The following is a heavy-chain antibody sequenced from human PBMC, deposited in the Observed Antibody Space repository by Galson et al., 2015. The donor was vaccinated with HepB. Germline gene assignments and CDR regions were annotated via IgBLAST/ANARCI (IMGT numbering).Heavy chain of an antibody. Sequence: SVKVSCKASGYTFTSYGISWVRQAPGQGLEWMGWISAYNSNTNYAQKLQGRVTMTTDTSTSTAYMELRSLRSDDTAVYYCARDRDCSGGSCYAAHALDIWGQGTMVTVSS. CDR2: ISAYNSNT. CDR1: GYTFTSYG. J-gene: IGHJ3*02. D-gene: IGHD2-15*01. V-gene: IGHV1-18*04. CDR3: ARDRDCSGGSCYAAHALDI.